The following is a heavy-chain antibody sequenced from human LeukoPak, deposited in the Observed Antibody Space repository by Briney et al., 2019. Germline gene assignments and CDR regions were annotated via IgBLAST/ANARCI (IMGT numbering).Heavy chain of an antibody. Sequence: GASLKISCQGSGYRFTSYWIGWVRPMPGKGLEGMGIIYPGDSDTRYSPSFQDQVTISADKSISTACLQWSSLKASDTAMYYCARRYSYGPYYFDYWGQGGLVTVS. CDR3: ARRYSYGPYYFDY. V-gene: IGHV5-51*01. D-gene: IGHD5-18*01. CDR2: IYPGDSDT. CDR1: GYRFTSYW. J-gene: IGHJ4*02.